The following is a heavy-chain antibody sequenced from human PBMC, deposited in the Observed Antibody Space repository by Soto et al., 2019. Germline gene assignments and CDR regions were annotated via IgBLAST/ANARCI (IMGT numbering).Heavy chain of an antibody. CDR3: ARASGYCSGGSCPVGWFDP. D-gene: IGHD2-15*01. Sequence: PSETLSLTCAFSGFSISSGGYSLSWIRQPPGKGLEWIGDIYHSGSTYYNPSLKSRVTISVDRSKKQFSLKLSSVTAADTAVYYCARASGYCSGGSCPVGWFDPWGQGTLVTVSS. CDR1: GFSISSGGYS. CDR2: IYHSGST. J-gene: IGHJ5*02. V-gene: IGHV4-30-2*01.